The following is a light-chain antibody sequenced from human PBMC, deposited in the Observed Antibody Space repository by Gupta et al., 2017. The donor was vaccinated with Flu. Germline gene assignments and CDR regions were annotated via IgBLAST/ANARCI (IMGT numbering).Light chain of an antibody. V-gene: IGLV2-14*01. Sequence: TNSPVGMFHYGSWYQLQPDKAPKLIISARSERPSGVSDRFSASKSGNTASLTISGLQPDDEADYYCSSYTTDSTLVFGGGTKLTVL. CDR2: ARS. CDR1: NSPVGMFHY. CDR3: SSYTTDSTLV. J-gene: IGLJ2*01.